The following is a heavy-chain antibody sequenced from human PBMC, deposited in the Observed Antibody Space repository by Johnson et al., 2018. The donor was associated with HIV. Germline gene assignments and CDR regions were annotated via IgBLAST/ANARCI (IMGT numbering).Heavy chain of an antibody. D-gene: IGHD5-18*01. J-gene: IGHJ3*02. V-gene: IGHV3-66*01. CDR2: IYSAGST. Sequence: VQLVESGGGVVQPGRSLRLSCAASGFTFSSYAMHWVRQAPGKGLEWVAVIYSAGSTHYADSVKGRFTISRDNSNNTLYLLMNSLRAEDTAVYYCARELQLWFSAFDIWGQGTMVTVSS. CDR1: GFTFSSYA. CDR3: ARELQLWFSAFDI.